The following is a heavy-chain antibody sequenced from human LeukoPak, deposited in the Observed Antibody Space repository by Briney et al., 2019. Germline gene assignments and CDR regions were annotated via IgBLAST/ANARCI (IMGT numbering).Heavy chain of an antibody. D-gene: IGHD6-13*01. V-gene: IGHV1-2*02. CDR2: INPNNGGT. CDR1: GYTFTDYY. CDR3: VRDRGSSWFADY. Sequence: ASVKVSCKASGYTFTDYYIHWMRQAPGQGLEWMGWINPNNGGTKYAQKFQGRVTMTTDTSITTAYMELSRLRSDDTAMYYCVRDRGSSWFADYWGQGTLLTVSS. J-gene: IGHJ4*02.